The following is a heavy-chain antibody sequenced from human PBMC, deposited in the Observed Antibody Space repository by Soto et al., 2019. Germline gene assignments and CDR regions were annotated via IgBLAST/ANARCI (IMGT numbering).Heavy chain of an antibody. CDR2: IIPISGTA. V-gene: IGHV1-69*01. J-gene: IGHJ6*02. CDR1: GGTFSSYA. Sequence: QVQLVQSGAEVKKPGSSVKVSCKASGGTFSSYAISWVRQAPGQGLEWMGGIIPISGTANYAQKFQGRVTITADESTSTGYMGVSSLRSEDTAVYFCARSQGSSTSLEIYYYYYYGMDVWGQGTTVTVSS. CDR3: ARSQGSSTSLEIYYYYYYGMDV. D-gene: IGHD2-2*01.